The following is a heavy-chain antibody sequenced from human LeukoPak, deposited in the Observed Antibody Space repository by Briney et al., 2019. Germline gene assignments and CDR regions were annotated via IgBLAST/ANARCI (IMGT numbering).Heavy chain of an antibody. V-gene: IGHV3-23*01. D-gene: IGHD5-18*01. CDR3: AKGQIQLWVPTDY. CDR1: GFTFSSYA. CDR2: ISGSGGST. J-gene: IGHJ4*02. Sequence: GGSLRVSCAASGFTFSSYAMSWVRQAPGKGLEWVSAISGSGGSTYYADSVKGRFTISRDNSKNTLYLQMNSLRAEDTAVYYCAKGQIQLWVPTDYWGQGTLVTVSS.